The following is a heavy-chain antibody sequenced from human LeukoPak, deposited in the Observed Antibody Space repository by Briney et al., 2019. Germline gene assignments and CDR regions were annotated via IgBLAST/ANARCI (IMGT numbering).Heavy chain of an antibody. CDR2: INHSGST. CDR1: GGSFSGYY. Sequence: SETLSLTCAVYGGSFSGYYWSWIRQPPGKGLEWIGEINHSGSTNYNPSLKSRVTISVDTSKNQFSLKLSSVTAADTAVYYCASWSRYYDILTGYSHWGQGTLVTVSS. V-gene: IGHV4-34*01. J-gene: IGHJ4*02. D-gene: IGHD3-9*01. CDR3: ASWSRYYDILTGYSH.